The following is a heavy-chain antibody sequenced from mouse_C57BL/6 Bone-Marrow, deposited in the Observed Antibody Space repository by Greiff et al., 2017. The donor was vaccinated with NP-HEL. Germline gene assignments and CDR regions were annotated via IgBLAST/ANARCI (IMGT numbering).Heavy chain of an antibody. J-gene: IGHJ4*01. CDR1: GYSITSGYY. Sequence: DVKLVESGPGLVKPSQSLSLTCSVTGYSITSGYYWNWIRQFPGNKLEWMGYISYDGSNNYNPSLKNRISITRDTSKNQFFLKLNSVTTEDTATYYCARRPFYYGNSRYAMDYWGQGTSVTVSS. CDR2: ISYDGSN. D-gene: IGHD2-1*01. CDR3: ARRPFYYGNSRYAMDY. V-gene: IGHV3-6*01.